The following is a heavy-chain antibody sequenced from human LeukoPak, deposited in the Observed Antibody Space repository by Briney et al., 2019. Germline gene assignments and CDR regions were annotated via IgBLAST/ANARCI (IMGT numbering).Heavy chain of an antibody. CDR3: AREDAFSGDH. V-gene: IGHV3-7*01. CDR1: GFTFSNFW. Sequence: GGSLRLSCAVSGFTFSNFWRRWLRQAPGRGLEWVAHIHTEGNEKYHVESVKSAFSISRDNAKNSLFLQMYSLRVENTAVYYCAREDAFSGDHWGQGTLVTVSS. J-gene: IGHJ4*02. CDR2: IHTEGNEK.